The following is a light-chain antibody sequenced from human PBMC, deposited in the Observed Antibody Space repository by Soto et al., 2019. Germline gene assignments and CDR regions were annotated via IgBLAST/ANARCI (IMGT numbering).Light chain of an antibody. V-gene: IGKV3-15*01. J-gene: IGKJ5*01. Sequence: EIVLTQSPATLSVSPGETATLSCRASQSVLSKLAWYQQKPGQSPRLLIYGASTRATGVPARVSGSGSGTECTLTISSLQSEDFAVYYCQQYNNWPPITFGKGTRLEIK. CDR1: QSVLSK. CDR3: QQYNNWPPIT. CDR2: GAS.